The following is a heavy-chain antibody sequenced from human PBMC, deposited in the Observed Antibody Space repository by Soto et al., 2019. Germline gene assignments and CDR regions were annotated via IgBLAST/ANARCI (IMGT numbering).Heavy chain of an antibody. Sequence: ASVKVSCKASGYTFTSYGISLVRLAPGQGLEWMGWISAYNGNTNYAQKLQGRVTMTTDTSTSTAYMELRSLRSDDTAVYYCARGVTIFGVAPNWFDPWGQGTLVTVSS. CDR2: ISAYNGNT. CDR3: ARGVTIFGVAPNWFDP. V-gene: IGHV1-18*01. CDR1: GYTFTSYG. J-gene: IGHJ5*02. D-gene: IGHD3-3*01.